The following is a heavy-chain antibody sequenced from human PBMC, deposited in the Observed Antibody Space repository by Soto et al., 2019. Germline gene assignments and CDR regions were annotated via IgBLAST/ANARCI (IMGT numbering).Heavy chain of an antibody. CDR2: IYYSGST. CDR1: GGSISSGDYY. J-gene: IGHJ6*02. Sequence: SETLSLTCTVSGGSISSGDYYWSWIRHPPGKGLEWIGYIYYSGSTYYNPSLKSRVTISVDTSKNQFSLKLSSVTAADTAVYYCARDPPPYCSGGSCYYYYGMDVWGQGTTVTVSS. V-gene: IGHV4-30-4*01. D-gene: IGHD2-15*01. CDR3: ARDPPPYCSGGSCYYYYGMDV.